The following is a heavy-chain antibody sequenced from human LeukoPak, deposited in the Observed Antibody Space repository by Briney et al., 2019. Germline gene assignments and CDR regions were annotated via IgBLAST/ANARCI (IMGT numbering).Heavy chain of an antibody. Sequence: PGGSLRLSCAASGFTFSGYAMSWVRQAPGKGLEWVSAISGSGGSTYYADSVKGRFTISRDNSKNTLYLQMNSLRAEDTAVYYCARLAVGVAAAGSDYWGQGTLVTVSS. CDR2: ISGSGGST. J-gene: IGHJ4*02. D-gene: IGHD6-13*01. CDR1: GFTFSGYA. CDR3: ARLAVGVAAAGSDY. V-gene: IGHV3-23*01.